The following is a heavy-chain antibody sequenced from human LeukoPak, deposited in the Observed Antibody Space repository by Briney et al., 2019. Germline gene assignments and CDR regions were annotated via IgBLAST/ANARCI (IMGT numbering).Heavy chain of an antibody. D-gene: IGHD6-13*01. Sequence: SGTLSLTCGVSGGSISSGKWWSWVRQPPGKGLEWIGEISHSGSPNYNPSLKSRLTISVDLPKNQFSLDLRSETAADTAVYYCARDAAAGYSLACWGQGTLVTVSS. CDR3: ARDAAAGYSLAC. J-gene: IGHJ4*02. CDR2: ISHSGSP. CDR1: GGSISSGKW. V-gene: IGHV4-4*02.